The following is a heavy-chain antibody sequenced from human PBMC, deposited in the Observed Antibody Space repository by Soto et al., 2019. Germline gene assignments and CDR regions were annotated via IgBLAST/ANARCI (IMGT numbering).Heavy chain of an antibody. CDR2: ISASGSTI. Sequence: PGGSLRLSCEASAFTFSSYEMNWVRQAPGKGQEWVSYISASGSTIYYADSVKGRFTISRDNAKNSLYLQMSSLRAEDTALYYCARDRSGYGLDVWGQGTTVTVSS. D-gene: IGHD6-19*01. CDR1: AFTFSSYE. J-gene: IGHJ6*02. V-gene: IGHV3-48*03. CDR3: ARDRSGYGLDV.